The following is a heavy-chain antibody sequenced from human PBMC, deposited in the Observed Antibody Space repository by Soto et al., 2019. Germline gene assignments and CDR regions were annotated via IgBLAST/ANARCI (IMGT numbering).Heavy chain of an antibody. V-gene: IGHV3-23*01. CDR2: ISGSGGST. CDR1: GFTFSSYA. Sequence: GGSLRLSCAASGFTFSSYAMSWVRQAPGKGLEWVSAISGSGGSTYYADSVKGRFTISRDNSKNTLYLQMNSLRAEDTAVYYCAKKNYSDSSGYYSYWGQGPLVTVS. CDR3: AKKNYSDSSGYYSY. J-gene: IGHJ4*02. D-gene: IGHD3-22*01.